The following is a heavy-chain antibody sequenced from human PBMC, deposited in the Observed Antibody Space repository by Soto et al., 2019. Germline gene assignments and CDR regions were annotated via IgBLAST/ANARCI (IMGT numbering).Heavy chain of an antibody. CDR3: ARHSKYYDILTGFYGMDV. J-gene: IGHJ6*02. D-gene: IGHD3-9*01. CDR1: GYSFTSYW. Sequence: GGSLKISCKVSGYSFTSYWIGWVRQMPGKGLEWMGIIYPGDSDTRYSPSFQGQVTISADKSISTAYLQWSSLKASDTAMYYCARHSKYYDILTGFYGMDVWGQGTTVTVSS. CDR2: IYPGDSDT. V-gene: IGHV5-51*01.